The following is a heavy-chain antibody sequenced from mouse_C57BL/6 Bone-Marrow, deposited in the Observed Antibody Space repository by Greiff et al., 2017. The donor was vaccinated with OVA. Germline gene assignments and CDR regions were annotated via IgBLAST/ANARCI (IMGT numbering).Heavy chain of an antibody. Sequence: QVQLKESGPGLVQPSQSLSITCTVSGFSLTSYGVHWVRQSPGKGLEWLGVIWSGGSTDYYAAFISRLSISKDNSKSQVFFKMSSLQADDTAIYYCARPSTGTGFAYWGQGTLVTVSA. D-gene: IGHD4-1*02. J-gene: IGHJ3*01. CDR1: GFSLTSYG. CDR2: IWSGGST. CDR3: ARPSTGTGFAY. V-gene: IGHV2-2*01.